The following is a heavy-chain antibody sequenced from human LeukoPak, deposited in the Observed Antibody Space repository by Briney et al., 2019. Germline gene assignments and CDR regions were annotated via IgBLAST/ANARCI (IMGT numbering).Heavy chain of an antibody. CDR3: ARVLVYGAYFDY. J-gene: IGHJ4*02. V-gene: IGHV4-39*07. CDR2: IYHSGST. CDR1: GGSISSGSYY. Sequence: SETLSLTCTVSGGSISSGSYYWGWIRQPPGKGLEWIGSIYHSGSTYYNPSLKSRVTISVDTSKNQFSLKLSSVTAADTAVYYCARVLVYGAYFDYWGQGTLVTVSS. D-gene: IGHD4-17*01.